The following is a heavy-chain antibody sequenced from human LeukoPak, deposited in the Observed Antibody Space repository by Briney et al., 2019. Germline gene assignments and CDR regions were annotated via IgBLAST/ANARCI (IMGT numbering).Heavy chain of an antibody. V-gene: IGHV4-30-4*08. Sequence: SETPSLTCTVSGGSISSGDYYWSWIRQPPGKGLEWIGYIYYSGSTYYNPSLKSRVTISVDTSKNQFSLKLSSVTAADTAVYYCAGSFSGSYHSAFDIWGQGTMVTVSS. D-gene: IGHD1-26*01. CDR2: IYYSGST. J-gene: IGHJ3*02. CDR1: GGSISSGDYY. CDR3: AGSFSGSYHSAFDI.